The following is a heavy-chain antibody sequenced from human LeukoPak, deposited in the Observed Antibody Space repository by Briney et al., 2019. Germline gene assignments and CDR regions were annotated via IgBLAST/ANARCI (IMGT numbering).Heavy chain of an antibody. CDR3: ASRGGFGELLDLDY. V-gene: IGHV1-69*06. Sequence: SVKVSCKASGATFSSYAISWVRQAPGQGLEWMGGIIPIFGTANYAQKFQGTVTITADKSTSTAYMELSSLRSEDTAVYYCASRGGFGELLDLDYWGQGTLVTVSS. CDR2: IIPIFGTA. D-gene: IGHD3-10*01. J-gene: IGHJ4*02. CDR1: GATFSSYA.